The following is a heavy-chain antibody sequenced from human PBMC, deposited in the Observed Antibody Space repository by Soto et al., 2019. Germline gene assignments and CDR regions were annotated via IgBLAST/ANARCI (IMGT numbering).Heavy chain of an antibody. CDR1: GYTLTELS. CDR3: ATGRPRPGYCSGGSCYFYFDY. J-gene: IGHJ4*02. Sequence: ASVKVSCKVSGYTLTELSMHWVRQAPGKGLEWMGGFDPEDGETIYAQKFQGRVTMTEDTSTDTAYMELSSLRSEDTAVYYCATGRPRPGYCSGGSCYFYFDYWGQGTLVTVSS. CDR2: FDPEDGET. V-gene: IGHV1-24*01. D-gene: IGHD2-15*01.